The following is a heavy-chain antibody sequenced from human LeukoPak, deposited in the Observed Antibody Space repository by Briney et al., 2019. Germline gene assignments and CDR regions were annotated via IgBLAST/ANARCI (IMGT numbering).Heavy chain of an antibody. Sequence: SETLSLTCTVSGGSISSYYWSSVRQPPGKGLEWIGYIYYSGSTNYNPSLKSRVTISVDTSKNQFSLKLSSVTAAVTAEDYCARSCWDDFWSAINGGFDSWGQGTLVTVSS. J-gene: IGHJ5*01. CDR3: ARSCWDDFWSAINGGFDS. V-gene: IGHV4-59*01. CDR2: IYYSGST. D-gene: IGHD3-3*01. CDR1: GGSISSYY.